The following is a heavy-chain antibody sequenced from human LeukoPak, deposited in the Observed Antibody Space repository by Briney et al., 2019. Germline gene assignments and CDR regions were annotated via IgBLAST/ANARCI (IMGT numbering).Heavy chain of an antibody. D-gene: IGHD4-23*01. J-gene: IGHJ4*02. CDR3: VRDLTVAVSPTLDC. Sequence: GGSLRLSCVASGFTFRSHELNWIRQAPGKGLEWISKISGSGSDIYYADSVKGRFTISRDNAKNSLYLYMNNLGVEDTAFYYCVRDLTVAVSPTLDCWGQGTLVTVSS. CDR1: GFTFRSHE. V-gene: IGHV3-48*03. CDR2: ISGSGSDI.